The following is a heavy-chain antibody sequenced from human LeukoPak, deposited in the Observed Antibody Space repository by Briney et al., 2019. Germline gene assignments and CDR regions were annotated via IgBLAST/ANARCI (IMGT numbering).Heavy chain of an antibody. V-gene: IGHV4-39*07. CDR2: IYYSGST. CDR1: GGSISSSSYY. CDR3: ARMAAAGPFDY. J-gene: IGHJ4*02. D-gene: IGHD6-13*01. Sequence: PSETLSLTCTVSGGSISSSSYYWGWIRQPPGKGLEWIGSIYYSGSTYYNPSLKSRVTISVDTSKNQFSLKLSSVTAADTAVYYCARMAAAGPFDYWGQGTLVTVSS.